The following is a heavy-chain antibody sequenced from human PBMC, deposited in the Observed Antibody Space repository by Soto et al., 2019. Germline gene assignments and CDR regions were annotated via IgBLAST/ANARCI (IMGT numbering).Heavy chain of an antibody. Sequence: ASVKVSCKASGYIFTSCCIHWVRQAPGQGLEWMGIINPSGGATSYAQKFQGRVTMTRDTSTSTVYMELTSLRSEDTAVYYCAREFYYYENSGRQYYFDYWGPGSLVTVSS. CDR1: GYIFTSCC. J-gene: IGHJ4*02. CDR3: AREFYYYENSGRQYYFDY. D-gene: IGHD3-22*01. CDR2: INPSGGAT. V-gene: IGHV1-46*01.